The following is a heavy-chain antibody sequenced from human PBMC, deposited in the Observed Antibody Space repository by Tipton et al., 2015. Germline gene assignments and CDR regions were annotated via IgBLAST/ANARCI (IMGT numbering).Heavy chain of an antibody. J-gene: IGHJ5*02. CDR2: IYYKKTT. CDR3: ARGGHNWFDP. Sequence: TLSLTCTVSGGSITNGGYYWNWIRQHRGKGLEWIGNIYYKKTTYYNPSLKSRVTISVDTSKNQFSLKLSSVTAADTAVYYCARGGHNWFDPWGQGTLVTVSS. CDR1: GGSITNGGYY. V-gene: IGHV4-31*03.